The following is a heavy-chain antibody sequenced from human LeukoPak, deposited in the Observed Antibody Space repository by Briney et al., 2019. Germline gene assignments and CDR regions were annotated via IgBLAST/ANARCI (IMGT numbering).Heavy chain of an antibody. J-gene: IGHJ4*02. V-gene: IGHV4-30-4*08. D-gene: IGHD2-15*01. CDR2: IYYSGSS. CDR1: GGSISSGDYY. Sequence: PSENLSLTCTVSGGSISSGDYYWSWIRQPPGKGLEWIGYIYYSGSSYYNPSLKSRVTISVDTSKTQFSLKLSSVTAADTAVYYCASYCSGGSCYSDYWGQGTLVTVSS. CDR3: ASYCSGGSCYSDY.